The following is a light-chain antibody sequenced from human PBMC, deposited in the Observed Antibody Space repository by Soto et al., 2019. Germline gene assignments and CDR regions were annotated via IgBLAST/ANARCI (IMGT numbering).Light chain of an antibody. Sequence: DIQMTQSPSTLSASVGDRVTITCRARQSISSWLAWYQQKSGKAPKLLIYDASSMESGVPSRFSGSGSGTEFTLTISSLQPEDFATYYFQRYNSYSQTFGQGTKMEIK. CDR2: DAS. CDR1: QSISSW. CDR3: QRYNSYSQT. J-gene: IGKJ1*01. V-gene: IGKV1-5*01.